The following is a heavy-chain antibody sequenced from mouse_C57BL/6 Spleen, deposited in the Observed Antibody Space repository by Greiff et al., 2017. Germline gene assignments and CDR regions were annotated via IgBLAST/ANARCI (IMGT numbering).Heavy chain of an antibody. CDR3: ARSEGKGYFDV. J-gene: IGHJ1*03. CDR2: IYPSDSET. Sequence: QVQLQQPGAELVRPGSSVKLSCKASGYTFTSYWMDWVKQRPGQGLEWIGYIYPSDSETHYNPKFKDNATLTVDKSSSTAYMQLSSLTSEDSAVYYCARSEGKGYFDVWGTGTTVTVSS. V-gene: IGHV1-61*01. CDR1: GYTFTSYW. D-gene: IGHD3-3*01.